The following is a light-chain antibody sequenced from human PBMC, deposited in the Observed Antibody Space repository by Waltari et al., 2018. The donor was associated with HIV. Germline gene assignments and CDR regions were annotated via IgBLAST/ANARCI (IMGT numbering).Light chain of an antibody. Sequence: QSVLTQPPSASGTPGQRVTISCSGSNSNIGSKDVYWFQHLPGTAPKLLIYRTNQRRSGVPDRFSGARFGTSASLAISGLRSDDEADYYCAAWDDTLSSYVFGTGTTVTV. J-gene: IGLJ1*01. CDR2: RTN. CDR1: NSNIGSKD. CDR3: AAWDDTLSSYV. V-gene: IGLV1-47*01.